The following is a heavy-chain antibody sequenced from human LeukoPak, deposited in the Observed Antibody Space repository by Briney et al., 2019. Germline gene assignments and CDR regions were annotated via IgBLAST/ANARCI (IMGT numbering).Heavy chain of an antibody. V-gene: IGHV3-23*01. J-gene: IGHJ4*02. D-gene: IGHD1-26*01. CDR3: AKGRVSYLSSFDY. Sequence: PGGSLRLSCAASGFTFSSYAMSWVRQAPGKGLEWVSAISGSGGSTYYAESVKGRFTISRDNSKNTLYLQMNSLRAEDTAVYYCAKGRVSYLSSFDYWGQGTLVTVSS. CDR2: ISGSGGST. CDR1: GFTFSSYA.